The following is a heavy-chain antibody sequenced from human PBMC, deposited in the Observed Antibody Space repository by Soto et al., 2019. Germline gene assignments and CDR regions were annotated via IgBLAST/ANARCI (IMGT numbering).Heavy chain of an antibody. V-gene: IGHV1-18*03. CDR2: ISAYNDKT. D-gene: IGHD1-26*01. Sequence: QVQLVQSGAEVKKPGASLKVSCRASGYTFTSYGISLVRQATGHGLEWMGWISAYNDKTTYAQKFQCSLTMTTDTSSNTSSMELRRLRDGELDGYYCARFTGISKWTFDSWGQGTLVTVS. CDR1: GYTFTSYG. CDR3: ARFTGISKWTFDS. J-gene: IGHJ4*02.